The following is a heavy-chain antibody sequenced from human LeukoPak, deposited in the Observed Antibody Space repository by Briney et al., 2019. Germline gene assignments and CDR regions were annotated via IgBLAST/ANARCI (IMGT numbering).Heavy chain of an antibody. CDR2: ISAYNGNT. J-gene: IGHJ6*03. CDR3: ARRRWLQLKGPPPYYYYYMDV. CDR1: GYTFTSYG. D-gene: IGHD5-24*01. V-gene: IGHV1-18*01. Sequence: ALVKASCTASGYTFTSYGISWVRQAPGHALEWMGWISAYNGNTNYAQKLQGRVTMTTDTSTSTAYMELRSLRSDDTAVYYCARRRWLQLKGPPPYYYYYMDVWGKGTTVTISS.